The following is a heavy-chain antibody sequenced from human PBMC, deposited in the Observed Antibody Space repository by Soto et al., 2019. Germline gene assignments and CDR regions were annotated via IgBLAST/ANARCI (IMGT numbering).Heavy chain of an antibody. CDR1: GFTVSSNY. J-gene: IGHJ3*02. Sequence: EVQLVETGGGLIQPGGSLRLSCAASGFTVSSNYMSWVRQAPGKGLEWVSVIYSGGSTYYADSVKGRFTISRDNSKNTLYLQMNSLRAEDTAVYYCARTYYDFWSGYPTRGGAFDIWGQGTMVTVSS. CDR3: ARTYYDFWSGYPTRGGAFDI. D-gene: IGHD3-3*01. CDR2: IYSGGST. V-gene: IGHV3-53*02.